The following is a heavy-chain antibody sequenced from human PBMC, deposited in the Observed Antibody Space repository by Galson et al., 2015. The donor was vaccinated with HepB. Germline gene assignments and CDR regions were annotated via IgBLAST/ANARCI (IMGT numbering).Heavy chain of an antibody. D-gene: IGHD2-15*01. CDR3: AREYCSGGSCYSGNWFDP. CDR1: GFTFSSYE. Sequence: SLRLSCAASGFTFSSYEMNWVRQAPGKGLEWVSYISSSGSTIYYAGSVKGRFTISRDNAKNSLYLQMNSLRAEDTAVYYCAREYCSGGSCYSGNWFDPWGQGTLVTVSS. V-gene: IGHV3-48*03. J-gene: IGHJ5*02. CDR2: ISSSGSTI.